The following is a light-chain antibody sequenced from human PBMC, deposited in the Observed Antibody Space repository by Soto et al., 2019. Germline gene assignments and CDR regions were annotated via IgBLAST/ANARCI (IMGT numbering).Light chain of an antibody. J-gene: IGKJ1*01. V-gene: IGKV1-5*01. Sequence: DIQMTQSLPTLSASVGDRVTITCQASQDIGNFLSWYQQKPGKAPKLLIYDASSLESGVPSRFSGSGSGTEFTLTISSLQPDDFATYYCQQYNTYPWTFGQGTKVDIK. CDR1: QDIGNF. CDR3: QQYNTYPWT. CDR2: DAS.